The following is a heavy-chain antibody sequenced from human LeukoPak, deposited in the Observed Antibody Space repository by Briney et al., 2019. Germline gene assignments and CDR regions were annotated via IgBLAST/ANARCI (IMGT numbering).Heavy chain of an antibody. CDR1: GYTFTGYY. CDR2: INPNSGGT. Sequence: ASVEVSCKASGYTFTGYYMHWVRQAPGQGLEWMGWINPNSGGTNYAQKFQGRVTMTRDTSISTAYMELSRLRSDDTAVYYCARVWWEPFRMPSGFDYWGQGTLVTVSS. J-gene: IGHJ4*02. CDR3: ARVWWEPFRMPSGFDY. D-gene: IGHD1-26*01. V-gene: IGHV1-2*02.